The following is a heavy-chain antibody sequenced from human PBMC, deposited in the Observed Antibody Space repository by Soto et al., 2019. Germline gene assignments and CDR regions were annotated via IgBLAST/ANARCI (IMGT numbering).Heavy chain of an antibody. Sequence: QVQLVQSGAEVKKPGSSVKVSCKASGGTFSRYSITWVRQAPGHGLEWIGRIIPIFGIASYAQKFQGRATITADESTSTAYVELSSLRSDDTAVYYCAREDRDRETGLGPAAIDGMDVWGQGTTVTVSS. CDR3: AREDRDRETGLGPAAIDGMDV. CDR1: GGTFSRYS. V-gene: IGHV1-69*08. J-gene: IGHJ6*02. D-gene: IGHD2-2*01. CDR2: IIPIFGIA.